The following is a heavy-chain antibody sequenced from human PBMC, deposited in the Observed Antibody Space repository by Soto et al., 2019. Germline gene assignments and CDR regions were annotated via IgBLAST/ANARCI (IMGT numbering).Heavy chain of an antibody. Sequence: SETLSLTCTVSGGSISSYYWSLLRQPPGKGLEWIGYIYYSGSTNYNPSLKSRVTISVDTSKNQFSLKLSSVTAADTAVYYCARDGYYYDSSGYQRVYYFDYWGQGTLVTVSS. J-gene: IGHJ4*02. CDR1: GGSISSYY. V-gene: IGHV4-59*01. CDR2: IYYSGST. CDR3: ARDGYYYDSSGYQRVYYFDY. D-gene: IGHD3-22*01.